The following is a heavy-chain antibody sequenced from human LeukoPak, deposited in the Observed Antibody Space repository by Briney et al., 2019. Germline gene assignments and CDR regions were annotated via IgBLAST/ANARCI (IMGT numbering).Heavy chain of an antibody. D-gene: IGHD2-15*01. CDR3: VKDKYPVVVAATLDY. Sequence: PGGSLRLSCAASGFTFSSYAMSWVRQAPGKGLEYVSDISSNGGITYYADSVKGRFTVSRDNSKNMLYLQMNSLRAEDTAVYYCVKDKYPVVVAATLDYWGQGILVTVSS. V-gene: IGHV3-64D*09. CDR2: ISSNGGIT. J-gene: IGHJ4*02. CDR1: GFTFSSYA.